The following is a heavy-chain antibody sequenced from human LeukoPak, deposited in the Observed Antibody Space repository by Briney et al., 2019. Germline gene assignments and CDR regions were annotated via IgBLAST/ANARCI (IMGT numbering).Heavy chain of an antibody. CDR1: GFTFSSYD. CDR3: ARAGDYYGSGSYFFDY. J-gene: IGHJ4*02. Sequence: GGSLRLSCAASGFTFSSYDMHWVRQATGKGLEWVSAIGTAGDTYYPGSVKGRFTISRENAKNSLYLQMNSLRAGDTAVYYCARAGDYYGSGSYFFDYWGQGTLVTVSS. V-gene: IGHV3-13*01. D-gene: IGHD3-10*01. CDR2: IGTAGDT.